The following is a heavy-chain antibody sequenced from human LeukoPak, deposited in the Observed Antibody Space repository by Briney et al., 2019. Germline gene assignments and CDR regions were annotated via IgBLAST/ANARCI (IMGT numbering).Heavy chain of an antibody. Sequence: GGSLRLSCAASGFTFSDNWMHWVRQAPGKGLVWVSVISSDGRSTIYADSVKGRFAISRDNAKNTLYLQMDSLRAEDTAVYFCASQLGGNVYWGQGTLVTVSS. D-gene: IGHD3-16*01. CDR2: ISSDGRST. CDR1: GFTFSDNW. CDR3: ASQLGGNVY. V-gene: IGHV3-74*01. J-gene: IGHJ4*02.